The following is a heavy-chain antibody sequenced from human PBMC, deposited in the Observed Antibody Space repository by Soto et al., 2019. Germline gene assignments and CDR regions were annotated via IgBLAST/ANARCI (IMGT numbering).Heavy chain of an antibody. V-gene: IGHV1-46*01. Sequence: QVQLVQSGAEVRKPGASVNISCQGSGYTFTNYYMHWVRQAPGQGLEWMGLINPNDGRTSYPQKFQGRITMTRDTSTSTVYMEVSSLRSVDTAGYYCARDRDTAPLYEMDVWGPGTTVTVSS. J-gene: IGHJ6*02. D-gene: IGHD5-18*01. CDR3: ARDRDTAPLYEMDV. CDR2: INPNDGRT. CDR1: GYTFTNYY.